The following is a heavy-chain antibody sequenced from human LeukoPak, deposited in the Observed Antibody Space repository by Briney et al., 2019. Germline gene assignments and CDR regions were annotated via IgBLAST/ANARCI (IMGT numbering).Heavy chain of an antibody. CDR3: AGDKEYCTRTSCWTWFDP. J-gene: IGHJ5*02. CDR1: GGSINSGSYY. CDR2: IYNSGST. Sequence: PSETLSLTCTVSGGSINSGSYYWSWIRQPAGKGLEWIGRIYNSGSTSYNPSLKSRVTISIDTSKNQFSLQLSLVTAADTAIYYCAGDKEYCTRTSCWTWFDPWGQGTLVTVSS. V-gene: IGHV4-61*02. D-gene: IGHD2-2*01.